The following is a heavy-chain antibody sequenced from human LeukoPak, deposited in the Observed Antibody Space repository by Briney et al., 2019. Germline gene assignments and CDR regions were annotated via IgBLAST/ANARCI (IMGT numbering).Heavy chain of an antibody. D-gene: IGHD4-17*01. V-gene: IGHV3-20*04. CDR1: GFTFDDYG. CDR2: ITWNGAST. Sequence: GSLRLSCAASGFTFDDYGMSWVRQAPGKGLEWVTGITWNGASTGFADSVKGRFTISRDNAKNSLYLGMSSLRAEDTALYYCARGYGDYSSYFDLWGRGTLVTVSS. CDR3: ARGYGDYSSYFDL. J-gene: IGHJ2*01.